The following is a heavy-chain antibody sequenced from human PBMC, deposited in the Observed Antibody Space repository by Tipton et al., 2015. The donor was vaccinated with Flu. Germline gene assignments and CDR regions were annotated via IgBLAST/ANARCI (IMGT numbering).Heavy chain of an antibody. D-gene: IGHD1-26*01. CDR3: ARDRVGWFDC. CDR1: GFTFAGYA. CDR2: IRSKTYGATT. Sequence: SLRLSCTTSGFTFAGYAMSWVRQAPGKGLEWVGLIRSKTYGATTEYAASVKGRFSISRDDSRGVAYLQMNSLRAEDTAVYYCARDRVGWFDCLGQGTLVTVSS. J-gene: IGHJ4*02. V-gene: IGHV3-49*04.